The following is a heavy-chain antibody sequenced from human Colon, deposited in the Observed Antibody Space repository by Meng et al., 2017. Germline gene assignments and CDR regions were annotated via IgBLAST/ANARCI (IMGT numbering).Heavy chain of an antibody. D-gene: IGHD4/OR15-4a*01. V-gene: IGHV3-11*04. Sequence: VQSGALGGGLVTRGASLRLSCAASGFTFSDYYMSWIRQAPGKGLEWVSYIGTSGNFIYYADSVKGRFTISRDDAKNSLYLQMNSLRGEDTAVYYCARDRAHHDYWGQGTQVTVSS. J-gene: IGHJ4*02. CDR3: ARDRAHHDY. CDR2: IGTSGNFI. CDR1: GFTFSDYY.